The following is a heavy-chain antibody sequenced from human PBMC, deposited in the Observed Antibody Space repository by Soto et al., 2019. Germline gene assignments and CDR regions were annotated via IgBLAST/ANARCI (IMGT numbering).Heavy chain of an antibody. V-gene: IGHV1-2*04. CDR1: GYTFTGYY. D-gene: IGHD3-3*01. CDR3: ARARSRRHDFWSGTTNWFDP. CDR2: INPNSGGT. J-gene: IGHJ5*02. Sequence: QVQLVQSGAEVKKPGASVKVSCKASGYTFTGYYMHWVRQAPGQGLEWMGWINPNSGGTNYAQKLQGWVTRTRDTSISTAYMELSRLRSDDTAVYYCARARSRRHDFWSGTTNWFDPWGQGTLVTVSS.